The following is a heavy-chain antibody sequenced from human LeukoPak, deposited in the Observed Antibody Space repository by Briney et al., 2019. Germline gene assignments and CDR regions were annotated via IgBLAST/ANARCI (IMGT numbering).Heavy chain of an antibody. CDR3: ARVPYYDFWSGSFYYGMDV. V-gene: IGHV4-59*01. CDR2: IYYSGST. CDR1: GGSISSYY. J-gene: IGHJ6*02. Sequence: PSETLSLTCTVSGGSISSYYCSWIRQPPGKGLEWIGYIYYSGSTNYNPSLKSRVTISVDTSKNQFSLKLSSVTAADTAVYYCARVPYYDFWSGSFYYGMDVWGQGTTVTVSS. D-gene: IGHD3-3*01.